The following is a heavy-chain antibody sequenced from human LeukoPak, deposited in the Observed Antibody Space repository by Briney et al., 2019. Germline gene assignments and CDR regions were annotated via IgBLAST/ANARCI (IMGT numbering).Heavy chain of an antibody. CDR1: GDSINSYY. V-gene: IGHV4-59*01. CDR3: ARLTKRNDAFTI. Sequence: PSESLSLTCSVSGDSINSYYWSWIRQPPGKGLEWIGYIYYIGSTNYNPSLKSRLTISVDTSKNQFSLKLTSVTTADTAVYYCARLTKRNDAFTIWGQGTMVTVSS. J-gene: IGHJ3*02. CDR2: IYYIGST. D-gene: IGHD1-14*01.